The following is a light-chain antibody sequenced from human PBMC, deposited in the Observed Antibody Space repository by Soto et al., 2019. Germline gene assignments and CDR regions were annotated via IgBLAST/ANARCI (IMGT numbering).Light chain of an antibody. Sequence: QSDLTQPASVSGSPGQSITISCTGTSSDVGGYNYVSWYQQHPVKAPKLMIYDVTNRPSGVSDRFSGSKSGNTASLTISGLQAEDEADYYCSSYTSSSTPYVFGTGTKVTVL. CDR1: SSDVGGYNY. CDR3: SSYTSSSTPYV. J-gene: IGLJ1*01. V-gene: IGLV2-14*01. CDR2: DVT.